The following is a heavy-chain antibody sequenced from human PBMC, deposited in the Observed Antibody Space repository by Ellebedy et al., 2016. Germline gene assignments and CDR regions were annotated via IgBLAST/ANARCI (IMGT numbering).Heavy chain of an antibody. CDR1: GGSISSSSYY. D-gene: IGHD3-9*01. Sequence: SETLSLTXTVSGGSISSSSYYWGWIRQPPGKGLEWIGSIYYSGSTYYNPSLKSRVTISVDTSKNQFSLKLSSVTAADTAVYYCARSIPAYDILTGYYPNWFDPWGQGTLVTVSS. V-gene: IGHV4-39*07. CDR2: IYYSGST. J-gene: IGHJ5*02. CDR3: ARSIPAYDILTGYYPNWFDP.